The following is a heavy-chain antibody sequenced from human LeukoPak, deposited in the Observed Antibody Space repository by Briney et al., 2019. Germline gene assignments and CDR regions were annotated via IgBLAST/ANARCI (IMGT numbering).Heavy chain of an antibody. J-gene: IGHJ4*02. CDR3: ASLQAGRRYSSSWSRDY. CDR2: ISGGGVTT. D-gene: IGHD6-13*01. V-gene: IGHV3-23*01. CDR1: GFTSIAYA. Sequence: GGSLRLSCVGSGFTSIAYALTWARQAPGKGLEWVSGISGGGVTTYYADSVKGRFTISRDNSKNTLYLQMNSLRAEDTAVYYCASLQAGRRYSSSWSRDYWGQGTLVTVSS.